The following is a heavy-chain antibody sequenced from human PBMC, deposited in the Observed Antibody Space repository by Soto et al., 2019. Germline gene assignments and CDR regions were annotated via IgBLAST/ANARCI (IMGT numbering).Heavy chain of an antibody. Sequence: EVQLVESGGGLVQPGGSLRLSCAASGFTFSSYSMTWVRQAPGKGLEWVSYISSSVSTIYYADSVKGRFTISRANAQNSLFLQMISLRAEDTAVYYCARDERAYGADALDIWGQGTMVTVSS. CDR3: ARDERAYGADALDI. J-gene: IGHJ3*02. D-gene: IGHD4-17*01. CDR1: GFTFSSYS. CDR2: ISSSVSTI. V-gene: IGHV3-48*01.